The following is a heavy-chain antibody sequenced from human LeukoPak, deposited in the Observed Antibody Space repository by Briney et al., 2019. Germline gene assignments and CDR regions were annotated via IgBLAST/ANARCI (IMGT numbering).Heavy chain of an antibody. V-gene: IGHV4-59*08. CDR3: ARQQWLRNPLDY. CDR2: FSYSGST. Sequence: SETLSLTCTVSGGSITSDYWSWIRQSPGKGLEWIGYFSYSGSTHYSPSLTSRVAISVDTSRNQFSLKLKSVTAADTAMYYCARQQWLRNPLDYWGQGTLVTVSS. D-gene: IGHD6-19*01. J-gene: IGHJ4*02. CDR1: GGSITSDY.